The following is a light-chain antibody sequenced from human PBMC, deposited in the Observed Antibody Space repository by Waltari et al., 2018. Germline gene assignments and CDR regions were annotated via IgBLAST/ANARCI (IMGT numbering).Light chain of an antibody. CDR2: DNN. V-gene: IGLV1-51*01. CDR3: APWDNSLTGVV. Sequence: QSVLTQPPSVSAAPGQKVTISCSGSSSNIGNYFVSWYHQLPGATPKLLIYDNNKRPSGIPDRFSAAKSGTSATLDITGLQIGDEADYYCAPWDNSLTGVVFGGGTKLTVL. CDR1: SSNIGNYF. J-gene: IGLJ2*01.